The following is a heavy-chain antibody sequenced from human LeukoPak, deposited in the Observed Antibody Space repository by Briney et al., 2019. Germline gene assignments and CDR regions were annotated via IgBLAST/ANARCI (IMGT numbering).Heavy chain of an antibody. CDR3: ARALNPSSSYYYYYMDV. D-gene: IGHD5/OR15-5a*01. V-gene: IGHV1-8*03. Sequence: ASVKVSCKASGYTFTSYDINWVRQATGQGLEWMGWMNPNSGNTGYAQKFQGRVTITRNTSISTAYMELSSLRSEDTAVYYCARALNPSSSYYYYYMDVWGKGTTVTVSS. CDR2: MNPNSGNT. J-gene: IGHJ6*03. CDR1: GYTFTSYD.